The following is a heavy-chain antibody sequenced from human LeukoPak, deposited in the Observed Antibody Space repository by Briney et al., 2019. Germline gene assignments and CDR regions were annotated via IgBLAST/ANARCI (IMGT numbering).Heavy chain of an antibody. CDR1: GFTFSTYS. CDR3: TRSRPGKEAGQPNFDY. D-gene: IGHD6-13*01. V-gene: IGHV3-48*04. Sequence: PGGSLRLSCAASGFTFSTYSMSWVRQAPGKGLEWVSYISGISSIIYYADSVKGRFTISRDNARNSLYLQMNSLRAEDTAVYYCTRSRPGKEAGQPNFDYWGQGTLVTFTS. J-gene: IGHJ4*02. CDR2: ISGISSII.